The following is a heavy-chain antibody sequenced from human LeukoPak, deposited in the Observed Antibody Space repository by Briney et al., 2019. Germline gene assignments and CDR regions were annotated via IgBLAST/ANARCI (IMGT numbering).Heavy chain of an antibody. J-gene: IGHJ6*02. Sequence: SETLSLTCTVSGGSISSYYWSWIRQPPGKGLEWIGYIYYSGSTNYNPSLKSRVTISVDTSKNQFSLKLSSVTAAETAVYYCARHKKPTDNQYQPSWYYGMDVWGQGTTVTVSS. CDR1: GGSISSYY. CDR2: IYYSGST. CDR3: ARHKKPTDNQYQPSWYYGMDV. V-gene: IGHV4-59*08. D-gene: IGHD1-1*01.